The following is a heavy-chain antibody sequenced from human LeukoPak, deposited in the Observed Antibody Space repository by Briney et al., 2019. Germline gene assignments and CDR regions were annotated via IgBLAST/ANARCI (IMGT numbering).Heavy chain of an antibody. D-gene: IGHD1-26*01. V-gene: IGHV3-23*01. J-gene: IGHJ4*02. CDR1: GFTFSSYA. Sequence: GGSLRLSCAASGFTFSSYAMSWVRQAPGKGLEWVSAISGSGGSTYYADSVKGRFTISRDNSKNTLYLQMNSLRAVDTAVYYCAKDLVSGSYSRGYYFDYWGQGTLVTVSS. CDR3: AKDLVSGSYSRGYYFDY. CDR2: ISGSGGST.